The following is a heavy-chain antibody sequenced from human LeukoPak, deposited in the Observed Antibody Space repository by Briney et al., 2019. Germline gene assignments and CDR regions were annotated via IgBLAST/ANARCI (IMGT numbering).Heavy chain of an antibody. CDR2: ISYDGSNK. D-gene: IGHD2-8*01. V-gene: IGHV3-30*18. CDR1: GFTFSSYG. J-gene: IGHJ4*02. CDR3: AKDAGYCTNGVCYTPFDY. Sequence: GRSLRLSCAASGFTFSSYGMHWVRQAPGKGLEWVAVISYDGSNKYYADSVKGRSTISRDNSKNTLYLQMNSLRAEDTAVYYCAKDAGYCTNGVCYTPFDYWGQGTLVTVSS.